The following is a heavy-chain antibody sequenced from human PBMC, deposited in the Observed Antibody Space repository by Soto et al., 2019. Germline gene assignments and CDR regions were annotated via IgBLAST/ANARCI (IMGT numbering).Heavy chain of an antibody. Sequence: GESLKISCKGSGYSFTIYWIGWVRQMPGKGLEWMGIIYPGDSDTRYSPSFQGQVTISADKSISTAYLQWSSLKASDTAMYYCARLSTWNGGPYGMDVWGQGTTVTVSS. V-gene: IGHV5-51*01. CDR2: IYPGDSDT. D-gene: IGHD1-1*01. CDR3: ARLSTWNGGPYGMDV. CDR1: GYSFTIYW. J-gene: IGHJ6*02.